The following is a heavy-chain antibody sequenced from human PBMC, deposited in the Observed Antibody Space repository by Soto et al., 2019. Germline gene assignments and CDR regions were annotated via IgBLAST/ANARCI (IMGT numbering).Heavy chain of an antibody. CDR1: GGSIISYY. V-gene: IGHV4-59*08. CDR2: IYDSGST. J-gene: IGHJ5*02. CDR3: VRLGEYYQSLDP. Sequence: PSETLSLTCTVSGGSIISYYWSWIRQPPGKGLEWIGYIYDSGSTSYNPSLKSRVTISVDTSKNQFSLKLSSVTAADTAVYYCVRLGEYYQSLDPWGPGTLVTVSS. D-gene: IGHD2-2*01.